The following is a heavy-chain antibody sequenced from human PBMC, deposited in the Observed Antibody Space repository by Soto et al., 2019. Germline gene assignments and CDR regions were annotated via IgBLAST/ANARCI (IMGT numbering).Heavy chain of an antibody. CDR1: GFTFSSYA. D-gene: IGHD6-19*01. V-gene: IGHV3-23*01. Sequence: EVQLLESGGGLVQPGGSLRVSCAASGFTFSSYAMSWVHQAPGKGLEWVSAISGSGGSTYYADSVKGRFTISRDNSKNTLYLQMNSLRAEDTAVYYCAKEGEHSSGWANFDYWGQGTLVTVSS. CDR3: AKEGEHSSGWANFDY. CDR2: ISGSGGST. J-gene: IGHJ4*02.